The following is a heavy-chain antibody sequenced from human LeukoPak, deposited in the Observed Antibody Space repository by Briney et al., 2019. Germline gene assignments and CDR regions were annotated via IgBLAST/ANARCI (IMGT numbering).Heavy chain of an antibody. V-gene: IGHV4-59*12. J-gene: IGHJ4*02. CDR3: AREDYGSGSYPTY. Sequence: SETLSLTCTVSGGFISSYYWSWIRQPPGKGLEWIGYIYYSGSTNYNPSLKSRVTMSVDTSKNQFSLKLSSVTAADTAVYYCAREDYGSGSYPTYWGQGTLVTVSS. CDR2: IYYSGST. CDR1: GGFISSYY. D-gene: IGHD3-10*01.